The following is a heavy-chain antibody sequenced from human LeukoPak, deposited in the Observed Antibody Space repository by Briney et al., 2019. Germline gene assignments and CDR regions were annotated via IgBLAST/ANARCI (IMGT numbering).Heavy chain of an antibody. D-gene: IGHD6-19*01. CDR1: GYTFTGYY. J-gene: IGHJ4*02. CDR3: ARVRIAVAGKYYFDY. Sequence: ASVNVSCKASGYTFTGYYMHWVRQAPGQGLEWMGWINPNSGGTNYAQKFQGRVTMTRGTSISTAYMELSRLRSDDTAVYYCARVRIAVAGKYYFDYWGQGTLVPVSS. CDR2: INPNSGGT. V-gene: IGHV1-2*02.